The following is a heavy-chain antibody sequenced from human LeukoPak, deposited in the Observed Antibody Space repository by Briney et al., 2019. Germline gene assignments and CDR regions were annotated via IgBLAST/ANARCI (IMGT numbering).Heavy chain of an antibody. J-gene: IGHJ6*03. Sequence: GGSLRLXCAASGFTFSSYWMSWVRQAPGKGLEWVANIKQDGSEKYYVDSVKGRFTISRDNARNSLYLQMNSLRAEDTAVYYCARVVYYYYYMDVWGKGTTVTVSS. CDR2: IKQDGSEK. V-gene: IGHV3-7*01. CDR3: ARVVYYYYYMDV. CDR1: GFTFSSYW.